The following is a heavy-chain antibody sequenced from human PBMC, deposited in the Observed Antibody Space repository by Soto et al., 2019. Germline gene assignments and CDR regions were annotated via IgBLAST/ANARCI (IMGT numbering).Heavy chain of an antibody. D-gene: IGHD3-3*01. V-gene: IGHV3-15*01. Sequence: GGSLRLSCEASGFTFSNAWMTWVRQAQGKGLEWDGRIKSKTDGGTIDYAAPVKGRFTISRDDSKNTLYLQMNSLKTEDTAVYYCTTGTQDDFWSGYFRYYYYYMDVWGKGTTVTVSS. J-gene: IGHJ6*03. CDR2: IKSKTDGGTI. CDR3: TTGTQDDFWSGYFRYYYYYMDV. CDR1: GFTFSNAW.